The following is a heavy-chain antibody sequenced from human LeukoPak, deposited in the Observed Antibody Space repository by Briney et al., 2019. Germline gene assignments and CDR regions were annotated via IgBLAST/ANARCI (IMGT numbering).Heavy chain of an antibody. D-gene: IGHD2-8*02. Sequence: GGSLRLSCAASGFTFSSYGMHWVRQAPGKGLEWVAFIRYDGSNKYYADSVKGRFTISRDNSKNTLYLQMNSLRAEDTAVYYCARTWWAHYYYYMDVWGKGTTVTVSS. CDR2: IRYDGSNK. J-gene: IGHJ6*03. CDR1: GFTFSSYG. V-gene: IGHV3-30*02. CDR3: ARTWWAHYYYYMDV.